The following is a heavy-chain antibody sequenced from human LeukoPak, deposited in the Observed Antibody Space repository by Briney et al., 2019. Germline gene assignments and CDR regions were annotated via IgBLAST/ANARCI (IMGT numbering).Heavy chain of an antibody. Sequence: PGGSLRLSCAASGFTFSSYWMSWVRQAPGKGLEWVANIKQDGSEKYYVDSVKGRFTISRDNAKNSLYLQMNSLRAEDTAVYYCARYCTNGVCRHDAFDIWGQGTMVTVSS. CDR2: IKQDGSEK. J-gene: IGHJ3*02. CDR3: ARYCTNGVCRHDAFDI. V-gene: IGHV3-7*01. D-gene: IGHD2-8*01. CDR1: GFTFSSYW.